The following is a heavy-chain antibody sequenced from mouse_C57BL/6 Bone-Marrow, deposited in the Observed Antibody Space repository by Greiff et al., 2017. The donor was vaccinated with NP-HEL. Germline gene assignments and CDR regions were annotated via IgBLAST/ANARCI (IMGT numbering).Heavy chain of an antibody. V-gene: IGHV14-3*01. CDR3: GNYEYDERYAMDY. CDR1: GFNINNTY. D-gene: IGHD2-4*01. CDR2: IDPANGNT. Sequence: EVQLQQSVAELVRPGASVKLSCTASGFNINNTYMHWVKQRPEQGLEWIGRIDPANGNTKYAPKFQGKVTITADTSSNTAYLQLSSLTSEDTAIDYCGNYEYDERYAMDYWGQGTSVTVSS. J-gene: IGHJ4*01.